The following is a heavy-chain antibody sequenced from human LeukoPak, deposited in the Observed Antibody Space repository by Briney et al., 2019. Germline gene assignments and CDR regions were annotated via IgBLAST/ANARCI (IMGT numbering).Heavy chain of an antibody. CDR3: AKFWSYSSSPVDPTGFDC. CDR1: GFTFSSYG. V-gene: IGHV3-30*18. D-gene: IGHD6-6*01. CDR2: ISYDGSNK. J-gene: IGHJ4*02. Sequence: PGGSLRLSCAASGFTFSSYGMHWVRQAPGKGLEWVAVISYDGSNKYYADSVKGRFTISRDNSKNTLYLQMNSLRAEDTAVYYCAKFWSYSSSPVDPTGFDCWGQGTLVTVSS.